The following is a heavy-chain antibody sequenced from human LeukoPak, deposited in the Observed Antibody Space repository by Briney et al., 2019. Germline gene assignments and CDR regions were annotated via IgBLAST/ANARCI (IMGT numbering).Heavy chain of an antibody. CDR3: ARDNKLAADVIGPYYYGMDV. CDR2: ISYDGSNK. D-gene: IGHD6-13*01. V-gene: IGHV3-30*03. J-gene: IGHJ6*02. CDR1: GFTLSSYG. Sequence: GGSLRLSCAASGFTLSSYGMHWVRQAPGKGLEWVAVISYDGSNKYYADSVKGRFSISRDNSKNTLYLQMNSLRAEDTAVYYCARDNKLAADVIGPYYYGMDVWGQGTTVTVSS.